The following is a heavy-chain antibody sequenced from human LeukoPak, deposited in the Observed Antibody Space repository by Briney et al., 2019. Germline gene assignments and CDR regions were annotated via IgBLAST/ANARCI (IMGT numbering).Heavy chain of an antibody. CDR3: ARTARGLFYDFFDY. Sequence: GGSLRLSCAASGFTFSSYSMNWVRQAPGKGLEWVSSISSSSSYIYYADSVKGRFTISRDNAKNSLYLQMNSLRAEDTAVYYCARTARGLFYDFFDYWGQGTLVTVSS. CDR1: GFTFSSYS. D-gene: IGHD3-3*01. CDR2: ISSSSSYI. J-gene: IGHJ4*02. V-gene: IGHV3-21*01.